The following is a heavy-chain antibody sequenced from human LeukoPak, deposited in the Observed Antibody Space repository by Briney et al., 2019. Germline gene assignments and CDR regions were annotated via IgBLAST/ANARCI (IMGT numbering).Heavy chain of an antibody. Sequence: GGSLRLSCAASGFTFSSYEMNCVXQAXGXGREWVSYISSSGSTIYYADSVKERFTISRDNAKNSLYLQMNSLRAEDTAVYYCARDKRESGSRYYYYGMDVWGQGTTVTVSS. CDR3: ARDKRESGSRYYYYGMDV. CDR2: ISSSGSTI. D-gene: IGHD3-10*01. J-gene: IGHJ6*02. V-gene: IGHV3-48*03. CDR1: GFTFSSYE.